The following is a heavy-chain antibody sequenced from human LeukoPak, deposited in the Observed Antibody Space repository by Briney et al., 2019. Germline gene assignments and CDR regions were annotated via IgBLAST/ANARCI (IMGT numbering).Heavy chain of an antibody. D-gene: IGHD6-6*01. CDR3: ARGVWSSSGYYMDV. CDR2: ISYDGTNK. CDR1: GFTFTGYG. J-gene: IGHJ6*03. Sequence: PGRSLRLSCAASGFTFTGYGMHWVRQAPGKGLEWVAVISYDGTNKYYADSVKGRSTISRDNSKNTLYLQMNSLRAEDTAVYYCARGVWSSSGYYMDVWGKGTTVTVSS. V-gene: IGHV3-33*01.